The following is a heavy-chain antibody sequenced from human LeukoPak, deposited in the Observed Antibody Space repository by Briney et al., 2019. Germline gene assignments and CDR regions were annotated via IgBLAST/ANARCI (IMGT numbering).Heavy chain of an antibody. J-gene: IGHJ4*02. V-gene: IGHV2-70*01. CDR2: IEWDDDK. CDR3: ARIRGYDYVWGSYRSYYFDY. Sequence: SGPTLVNPTQTLTLTCTFSGFSLSTRGMCVSWIRQPPGKALEWLAHIEWDDDKYYSTSLKTRLTISKDTSKNQVVLIVTNMDPVDTATYYCARIRGYDYVWGSYRSYYFDYWGQGTLVTVSS. CDR1: GFSLSTRGMC. D-gene: IGHD3-16*02.